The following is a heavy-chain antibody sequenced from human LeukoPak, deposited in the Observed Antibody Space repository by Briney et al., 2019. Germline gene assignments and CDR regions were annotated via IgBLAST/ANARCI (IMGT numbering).Heavy chain of an antibody. V-gene: IGHV3-74*01. J-gene: IGHJ4*02. CDR2: INSDGTST. D-gene: IGHD5-18*01. CDR1: GFTFSSYW. CDR3: ARGASGYSYG. Sequence: ARSLRLSCAASGFTFSSYWMHWVRQVPGKGLVWVSRINSDGTSTTYADSVKGRFTISRDNAKNTLYLQMNSLRAEDTAVYYCARGASGYSYGWGQGTLVTVSS.